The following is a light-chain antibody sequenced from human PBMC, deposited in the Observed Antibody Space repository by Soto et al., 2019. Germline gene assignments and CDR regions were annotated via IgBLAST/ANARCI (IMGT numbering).Light chain of an antibody. V-gene: IGLV1-44*01. J-gene: IGLJ1*01. CDR2: SND. CDR1: SSNIGSNS. CDR3: AAWDDSLNGYV. Sequence: QSVLTQPPSASGTPGQRVTISCSGSSSNIGSNSVNWYQQLPGTAPKLLIYSNDRRPSGVPDRFSGSTSGTSASLAISGLQSEDEADYYCAAWDDSLNGYVFGTGTKVTVL.